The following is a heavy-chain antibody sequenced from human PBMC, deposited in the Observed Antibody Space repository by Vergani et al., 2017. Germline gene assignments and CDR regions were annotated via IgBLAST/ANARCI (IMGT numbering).Heavy chain of an antibody. J-gene: IGHJ4*02. CDR1: GYSFTNYW. V-gene: IGHV5-51*01. D-gene: IGHD3-22*01. CDR3: ARLYGRDSSGSKYFDY. Sequence: EVQLVQPGAEVKKPGASLKISCPISGYSFTNYWIGWVRQLPGKGLEWMGIIHPADSDTRYSPSFQGQVTISVDKSISTAYLQRSSLRASDSAMYYCARLYGRDSSGSKYFDYLGQGTLVTVSS. CDR2: IHPADSDT.